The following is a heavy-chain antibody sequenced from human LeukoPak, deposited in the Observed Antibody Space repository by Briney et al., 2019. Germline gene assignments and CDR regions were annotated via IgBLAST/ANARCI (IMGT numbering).Heavy chain of an antibody. V-gene: IGHV3-9*01. CDR1: GFTFDDYA. CDR3: AKDLYDISSNYYYYGMDV. CDR2: ISWDSGSI. J-gene: IGHJ6*02. D-gene: IGHD3-9*01. Sequence: GRSLRLCCAASGFTFDDYAMHWGRQAPGKGLGWVSGISWDSGSIGYADFVKGRFTISRDNAKNSLYLQMNSLRAEDTALYYCAKDLYDISSNYYYYGMDVWGQGTTVTVSS.